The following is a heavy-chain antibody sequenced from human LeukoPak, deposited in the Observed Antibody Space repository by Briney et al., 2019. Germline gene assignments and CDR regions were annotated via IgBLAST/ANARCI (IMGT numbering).Heavy chain of an antibody. CDR2: IKTDGSAK. Sequence: GGSLRLSCVASGFSFSDYWMSWVRQAPGEGLEWVASIKTDGSAKYCVDSLKGRFTISRDNAKNSLYLQMNNLRAEDTAVYYCARDPESQKGRDGLDYWGQGSLVTVAS. D-gene: IGHD1-14*01. V-gene: IGHV3-7*01. CDR1: GFSFSDYW. CDR3: ARDPESQKGRDGLDY. J-gene: IGHJ4*02.